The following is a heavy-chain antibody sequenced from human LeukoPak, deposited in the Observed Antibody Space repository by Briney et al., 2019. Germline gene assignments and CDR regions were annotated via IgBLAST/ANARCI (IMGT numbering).Heavy chain of an antibody. CDR3: ARPSGGIVVYFDY. V-gene: IGHV5-51*01. D-gene: IGHD2-21*01. CDR1: GSSFTCYW. Sequence: GESLKISCKGFGSSFTCYWIGWLRLIPGEVLKGMGIIYPGDSDTKYSPSFQGTVTISADKSISTAYLQWSSLKASDTAMYYCARPSGGIVVYFDYWGQGTLVTVSS. J-gene: IGHJ4*02. CDR2: IYPGDSDT.